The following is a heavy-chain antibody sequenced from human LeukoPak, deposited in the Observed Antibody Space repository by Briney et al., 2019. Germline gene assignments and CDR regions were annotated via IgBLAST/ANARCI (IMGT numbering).Heavy chain of an antibody. Sequence: PSETLSLTCTVSGGSISSYYWSWIRQPPGKGLEWIGYIYYSGSTNYNPSLKSRVTISVDTSKNQFSLKLSSVTAADTAVYYCARDATRARAFDIWGQGTMVTVSS. CDR3: ARDATRARAFDI. D-gene: IGHD5-12*01. V-gene: IGHV4-59*01. CDR2: IYYSGST. CDR1: GGSISSYY. J-gene: IGHJ3*02.